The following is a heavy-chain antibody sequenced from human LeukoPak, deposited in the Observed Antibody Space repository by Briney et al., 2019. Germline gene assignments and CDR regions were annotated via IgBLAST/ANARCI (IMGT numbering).Heavy chain of an antibody. V-gene: IGHV4-4*07. CDR1: GGSISSYY. J-gene: IGHJ3*02. D-gene: IGHD6-13*01. Sequence: SETLSLTCTVSGGSISSYYWSWIRQHAGKGLEWIGRIYTSGSTNYNPSLKSRVTISVDKSKNQFSLKLSSVTAADTAVYYCARYSSSWYPNLGAFDIWGQGTMVTVSS. CDR2: IYTSGST. CDR3: ARYSSSWYPNLGAFDI.